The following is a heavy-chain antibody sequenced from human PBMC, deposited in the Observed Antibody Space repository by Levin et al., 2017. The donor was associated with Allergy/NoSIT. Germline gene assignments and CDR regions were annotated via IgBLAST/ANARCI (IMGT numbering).Heavy chain of an antibody. CDR3: VRVNAPELGIPQNYGMDV. CDR2: ISWNRGSI. V-gene: IGHV3-9*01. D-gene: IGHD7-27*01. CDR1: GFTFDECA. Sequence: QSGGSLRLSCAASGFTFDECAMHWVRQPPGKGLEWVSGISWNRGSIGYADSVKGRFTISRDNAKNSLYLQMTSLRHEDTALYYCVRVNAPELGIPQNYGMDVWGQGTTVTVSS. J-gene: IGHJ6*02.